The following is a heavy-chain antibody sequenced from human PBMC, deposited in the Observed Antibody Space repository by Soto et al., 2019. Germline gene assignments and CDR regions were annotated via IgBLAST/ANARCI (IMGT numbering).Heavy chain of an antibody. J-gene: IGHJ4*02. V-gene: IGHV3-30-3*01. D-gene: IGHD3-10*01. Sequence: PGGSLRLSCAASGFTFKKYAMHWVRQAPGKGLEWVAIISYDGNNKYYADSVKGRFTISRDNSKNTLYLQMNSLRAEDTAVYYCAKVRVRLLWFGEFTFDYWGQGTLVTVSS. CDR1: GFTFKKYA. CDR2: ISYDGNNK. CDR3: AKVRVRLLWFGEFTFDY.